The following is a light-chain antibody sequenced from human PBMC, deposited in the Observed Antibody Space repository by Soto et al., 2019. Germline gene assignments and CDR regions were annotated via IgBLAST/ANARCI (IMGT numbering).Light chain of an antibody. CDR2: GAS. J-gene: IGKJ1*01. CDR3: QQYGTSPT. Sequence: EIVLTQSPGTLSLSPGERATLSCRASQNVRDNYLAWYQQKPGQAPRLLIYGASSRATDIPDRFSGSGSGTDFTLTISRLEPEDFAVYYCQQYGTSPTFGQGTKVEIK. CDR1: QNVRDNY. V-gene: IGKV3-20*01.